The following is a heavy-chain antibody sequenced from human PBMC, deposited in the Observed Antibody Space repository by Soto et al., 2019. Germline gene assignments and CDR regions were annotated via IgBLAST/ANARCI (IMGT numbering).Heavy chain of an antibody. D-gene: IGHD3-22*01. CDR1: GGSFSGYY. J-gene: IGHJ6*02. CDR2: INHSGST. Sequence: PSETLSLTCAVYGGSFSGYYWSWIRQPPGEGLEWIGEINHSGSTNYNPSLKSRVTISVDTSKNQFSLKLSSVTAADTAVYYCARGRENYDSSGYEDYYYYGMDVWGQGTTVTVSS. V-gene: IGHV4-34*01. CDR3: ARGRENYDSSGYEDYYYYGMDV.